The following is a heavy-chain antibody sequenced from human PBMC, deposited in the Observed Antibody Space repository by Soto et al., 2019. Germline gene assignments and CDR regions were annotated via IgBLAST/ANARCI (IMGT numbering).Heavy chain of an antibody. J-gene: IGHJ3*02. CDR1: GGSVSSGSYY. CDR3: ARDTWRYCSSTSCSIGGDIVATLAFDI. Sequence: SETLSLTCTVSGGSVSSGSYYWSWIRQPPGKGLEWIGYIYYSGSTNYNPSLKSRVTISVDTSKNQFSLKLSSVTAADTAVYYCARDTWRYCSSTSCSIGGDIVATLAFDILVQGTLVT. V-gene: IGHV4-61*01. D-gene: IGHD2-2*01. CDR2: IYYSGST.